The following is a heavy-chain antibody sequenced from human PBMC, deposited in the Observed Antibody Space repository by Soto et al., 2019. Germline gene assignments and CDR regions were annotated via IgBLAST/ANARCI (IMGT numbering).Heavy chain of an antibody. V-gene: IGHV3-30-3*01. CDR2: ISYDGSNK. J-gene: IGHJ4*02. D-gene: IGHD3-10*01. CDR3: ASTYGDY. Sequence: QVQLVESGGGVVQPGRSLRLSCAASGFTFSSYAMHWVRQAPGKGLEWVAVISYDGSNKYYADSVKGRFTISRDNSKNALYLQMNSLRAEDTAVYYCASTYGDYWGQGALVTVFS. CDR1: GFTFSSYA.